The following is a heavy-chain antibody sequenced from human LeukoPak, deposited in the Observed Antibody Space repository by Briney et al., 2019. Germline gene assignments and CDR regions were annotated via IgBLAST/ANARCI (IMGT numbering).Heavy chain of an antibody. J-gene: IGHJ4*02. Sequence: GGSLRLSCAASGFTFSSYSMNWVRQAPGKGLEWVSYISSSSSTIYYADSVKGRFTISRDNAKNSLYLQMNSLRDEDTAVYYCARDLYDILTGYHVFDYWGQGTLVTVSS. V-gene: IGHV3-48*02. CDR2: ISSSSSTI. D-gene: IGHD3-9*01. CDR1: GFTFSSYS. CDR3: ARDLYDILTGYHVFDY.